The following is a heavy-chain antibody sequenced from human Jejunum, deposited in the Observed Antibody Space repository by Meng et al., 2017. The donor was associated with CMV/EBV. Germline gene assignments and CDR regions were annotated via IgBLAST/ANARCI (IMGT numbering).Heavy chain of an antibody. CDR3: ARDSLTGGSNY. V-gene: IGHV4-61*01. CDR1: GDPVSSRNSY. Sequence: FTVTGDPVSSRNSYWGWIRQPPGKGLEWIGYVDYTGGANYNSSLESRVTISVDISKNQISLKVNTVTAADTAVYFCARDSLTGGSNYWGQGTLVTVSS. D-gene: IGHD3-9*01. CDR2: VDYTGGA. J-gene: IGHJ4*02.